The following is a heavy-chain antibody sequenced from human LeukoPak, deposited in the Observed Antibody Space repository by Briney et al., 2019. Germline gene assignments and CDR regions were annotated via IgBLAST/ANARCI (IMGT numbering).Heavy chain of an antibody. CDR1: GFTFSSYA. CDR2: ISNSGSTI. V-gene: IGHV3-48*03. CDR3: ARDYGGSSPFDY. D-gene: IGHD4-23*01. J-gene: IGHJ4*02. Sequence: GGSLRLSCAASGFTFSSYAMNWVRQVPGKGLEWISYISNSGSTIIYADSVKGRFTISRDNAKSSLYLQMNSLRAEDTAVYYCARDYGGSSPFDYWGQGTLVTVSS.